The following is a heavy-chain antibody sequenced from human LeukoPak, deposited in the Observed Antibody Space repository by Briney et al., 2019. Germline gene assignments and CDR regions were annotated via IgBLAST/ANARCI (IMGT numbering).Heavy chain of an antibody. CDR2: ISSSGSTI. CDR3: ARDRCDGDCRDWDY. Sequence: PGVSLRLSCAASGFTFSRNSMIWVRQAPGKGLEWLSSISSSGSTIYYADSVKGRFTISRDNAKNSLYLQMVSLRAEDTAVYYCARDRCDGDCRDWDYWGQGTLVTVSS. J-gene: IGHJ4*02. D-gene: IGHD2-21*02. CDR1: GFTFSRNS. V-gene: IGHV3-48*04.